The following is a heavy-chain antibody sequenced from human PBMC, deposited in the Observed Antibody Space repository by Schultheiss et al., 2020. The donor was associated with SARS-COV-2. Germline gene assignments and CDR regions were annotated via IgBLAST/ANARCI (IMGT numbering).Heavy chain of an antibody. CDR2: ISGSGGST. Sequence: GGSLRLSCAASGFTFSSYAMSWVRQAPGKGLEWVSAISGSGGSTYYADSVKGRFTISRDNAKNSLYLQMNSLRAEDTAVYYCASGDFYGSGTLFHKRPFDYWGRGTLVTVSS. CDR1: GFTFSSYA. J-gene: IGHJ4*02. CDR3: ASGDFYGSGTLFHKRPFDY. V-gene: IGHV3-23*01. D-gene: IGHD3-10*01.